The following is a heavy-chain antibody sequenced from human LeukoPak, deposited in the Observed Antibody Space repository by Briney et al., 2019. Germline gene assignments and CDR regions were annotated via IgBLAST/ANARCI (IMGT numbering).Heavy chain of an antibody. CDR1: GFTFSIYW. Sequence: GGSLRLSCAASGFTFSIYWMHWVRQAPGKGLEWVSAISGSGGSTYYADSVKGRFTISRDNSKNTLYLQMNSLRAEDTAVYYCAKDEAVFGVVVIEFDAFDIWGQGTMVTVSS. V-gene: IGHV3-23*01. D-gene: IGHD3-3*01. J-gene: IGHJ3*02. CDR3: AKDEAVFGVVVIEFDAFDI. CDR2: ISGSGGST.